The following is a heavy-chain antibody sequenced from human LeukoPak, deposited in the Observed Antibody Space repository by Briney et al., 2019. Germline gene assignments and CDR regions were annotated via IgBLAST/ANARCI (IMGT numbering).Heavy chain of an antibody. CDR1: GYTFNSYG. CDR2: ISACNGNT. Sequence: ASVKVSCKASGYTFNSYGISWVRQAPGQGLDWMGWISACNGNTNYAQKLQGRVTMTTDTSTNTAYMELRSLRSDDTAVYYCARDNGNYYYYYAMDVWGQGTTVTVSS. J-gene: IGHJ6*02. D-gene: IGHD2-8*01. CDR3: ARDNGNYYYYYAMDV. V-gene: IGHV1-18*01.